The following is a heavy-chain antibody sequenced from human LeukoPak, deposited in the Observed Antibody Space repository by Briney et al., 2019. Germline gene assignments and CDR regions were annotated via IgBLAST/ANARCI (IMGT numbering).Heavy chain of an antibody. Sequence: ASVKVSCKASGYTFTSYGISWVRQAPGQGLEWMGWISAYNGNTNYAQKLQGRVTMTTDTSTSTAYMELWSLRSDDTAVYYCASFRPKSYDFWSGYSNDAFDIWGQGTMVTVSS. J-gene: IGHJ3*02. CDR2: ISAYNGNT. V-gene: IGHV1-18*01. D-gene: IGHD3-3*01. CDR1: GYTFTSYG. CDR3: ASFRPKSYDFWSGYSNDAFDI.